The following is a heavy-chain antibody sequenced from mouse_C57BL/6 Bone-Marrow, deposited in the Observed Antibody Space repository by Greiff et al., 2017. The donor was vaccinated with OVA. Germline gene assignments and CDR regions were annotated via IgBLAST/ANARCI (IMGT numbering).Heavy chain of an antibody. Sequence: QVQLKQPGAELVKPGASVKLSCKASGYTFTSYWMHWVKQRPGQGLEWIGMIHPNSGSTNYNEKFKSKATLTVDKSSSTAYMQLSSLTSEDSAVYDCARWRSGLRRGMDYWGRGTSVTVSA. J-gene: IGHJ4*01. CDR1: GYTFTSYW. CDR2: IHPNSGST. CDR3: ARWRSGLRRGMDY. V-gene: IGHV1-64*01. D-gene: IGHD2-4*01.